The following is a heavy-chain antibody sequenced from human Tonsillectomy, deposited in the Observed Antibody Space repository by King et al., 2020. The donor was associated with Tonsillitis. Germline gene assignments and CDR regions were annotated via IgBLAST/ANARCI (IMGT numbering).Heavy chain of an antibody. V-gene: IGHV4-4*02. CDR2: IHHSGST. D-gene: IGHD3-10*01. Sequence: VQLQESGPGLVKPSGTLSLTCAVSGGSISSSNWWNWVRQPPGKGLEWIGEIHHSGSTNYNPSLKSRVTISVDKSKNQFSLKLSSVTAADTAVSYCERSGGDYYGSGSHYNFFDYWGQGTLVTVSS. CDR3: ERSGGDYYGSGSHYNFFDY. CDR1: GGSISSSNW. J-gene: IGHJ4*02.